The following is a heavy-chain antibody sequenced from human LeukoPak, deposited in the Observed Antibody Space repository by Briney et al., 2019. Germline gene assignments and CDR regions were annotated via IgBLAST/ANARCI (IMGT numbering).Heavy chain of an antibody. CDR1: GFTFSSYA. CDR3: AKDYFSVVVVGAMNAFDI. Sequence: GGSLRLSCAASGFTFSSYAMSWVRQAPGRGLEWVSAISGRDGRTYYTDSVKGRFTISRDNSRDTLYLQMNSLRAEDTAVYYCAKDYFSVVVVGAMNAFDIWGQGTMVTVSS. CDR2: ISGRDGRT. D-gene: IGHD2-15*01. J-gene: IGHJ3*02. V-gene: IGHV3-23*01.